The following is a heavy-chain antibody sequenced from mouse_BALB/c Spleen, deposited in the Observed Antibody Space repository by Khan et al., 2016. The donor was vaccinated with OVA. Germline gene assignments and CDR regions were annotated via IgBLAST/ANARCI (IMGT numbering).Heavy chain of an antibody. D-gene: IGHD1-1*01. CDR2: ISYSGST. Sequence: VQLQESGPGLVKPSQSLSLTCTVTGYSITSDYAWNWIRQFPGNKLEWMGYISYSGSTNYNQSLKSRISITRDTSKNQFFLQLNPVTTEDTATSYCARRVLLLYWYFDVWGAGTTVTVSS. CDR1: GYSITSDYA. CDR3: ARRVLLLYWYFDV. J-gene: IGHJ1*01. V-gene: IGHV3-2*02.